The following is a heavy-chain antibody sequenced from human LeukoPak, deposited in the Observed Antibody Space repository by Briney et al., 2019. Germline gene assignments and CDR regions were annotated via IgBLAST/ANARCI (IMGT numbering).Heavy chain of an antibody. V-gene: IGHV3-23*01. J-gene: IGHJ4*02. CDR1: GFTFSSYA. Sequence: GGSLRLSCAASGFTFSSYAMSWVRQAPGKGLEWVSAISGSGGSTYYADSVKGRFTISRDNSKNTLYLQMNSLRAEDTAVYYCAKYACSSTSCYTGTAYWGQGTLVTVSS. D-gene: IGHD2-2*02. CDR2: ISGSGGST. CDR3: AKYACSSTSCYTGTAY.